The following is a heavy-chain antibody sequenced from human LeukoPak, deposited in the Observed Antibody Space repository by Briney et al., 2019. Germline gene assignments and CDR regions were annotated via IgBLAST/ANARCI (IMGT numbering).Heavy chain of an antibody. CDR3: ARDKANYYDSSGYYYPYYFDY. V-gene: IGHV3-23*01. CDR1: GFSISSYA. J-gene: IGHJ4*02. CDR2: IRGGGDTT. Sequence: GGSLRLSCAASGFSISSYAMTWVRQAPGKGLEWVSSIRGGGDTTYYADSVKGRFTISRDNSKSTLYLQMNSLRAEDTAVYYCARDKANYYDSSGYYYPYYFDYWGQGTLVTVSS. D-gene: IGHD3-22*01.